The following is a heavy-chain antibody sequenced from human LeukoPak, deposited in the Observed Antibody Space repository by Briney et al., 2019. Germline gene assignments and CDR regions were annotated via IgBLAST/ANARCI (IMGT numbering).Heavy chain of an antibody. CDR1: GAPSSNYY. CDR2: IIYSGST. J-gene: IGHJ4*01. CDR3: ATAGMSSVEY. D-gene: IGHD5/OR15-5a*01. V-gene: IGHV4-59*01. Sequence: SETLSLTCTVSGAPSSNYYWSWIRQPPGKGLEWIGYIIYSGSTKYNPSLKSRVTMSAETSKNQLSLKLNSVTAADTAVYYCATAGMSSVEYWGHGTLVTVSS.